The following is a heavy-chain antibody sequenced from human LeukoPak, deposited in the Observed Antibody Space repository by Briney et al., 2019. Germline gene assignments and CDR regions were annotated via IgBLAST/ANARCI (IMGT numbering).Heavy chain of an antibody. D-gene: IGHD4-17*01. J-gene: IGHJ4*02. CDR1: GGSISSSRYY. CDR3: ALEGDYSKAVFDY. V-gene: IGHV4-39*01. CDR2: IYSSGST. Sequence: PSETLSLTCTVSGGSISSSRYYWGWIRQPPGKGLEGIGSIYSSGSTYYNPALKSRVTISVDTSKNQFSVKLSSVTAADTAVYYCALEGDYSKAVFDYWGQGTLVTVSS.